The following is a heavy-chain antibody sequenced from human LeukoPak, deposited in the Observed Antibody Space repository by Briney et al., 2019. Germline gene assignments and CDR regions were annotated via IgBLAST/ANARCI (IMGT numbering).Heavy chain of an antibody. J-gene: IGHJ2*01. V-gene: IGHV3-21*01. Sequence: KAGGSLRLSCAPSGFSISGYTMNWVRQAPGKGLEWVSSMSSSNNFIDYADSVKGRFTTSRDNAKNSLYLEMNSLTAEDTAVYHCARGPGPRVWYFDLWGRGTLVTVSS. CDR2: MSSSNNFI. CDR3: ARGPGPRVWYFDL. CDR1: GFSISGYT.